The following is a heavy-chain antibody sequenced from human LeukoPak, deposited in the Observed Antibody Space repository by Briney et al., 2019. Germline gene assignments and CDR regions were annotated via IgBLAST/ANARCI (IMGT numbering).Heavy chain of an antibody. CDR2: IYYSGST. CDR1: GDSISGNY. D-gene: IGHD5-24*01. CDR3: ARLGDGDNLRYFDY. J-gene: IGHJ4*02. Sequence: SETLSLTCTVSGDSISGNYWTWIRQPPGKGLEWIGYIYYSGSTNYNASLKSRVTISVDTSKNQFSLKLSSVTAADTAVYYRARLGDGDNLRYFDYWGQGTLVTVSS. V-gene: IGHV4-59*08.